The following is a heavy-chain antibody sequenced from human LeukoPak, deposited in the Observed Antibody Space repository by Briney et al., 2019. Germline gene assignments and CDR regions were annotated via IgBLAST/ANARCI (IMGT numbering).Heavy chain of an antibody. CDR1: GGSISSYF. V-gene: IGHV4-59*01. CDR3: ARVTRRGDSSGFYSDYWYFDV. Sequence: SETLSLTCSVSGGSISSYFWSWIRQPPGEGLQWIGYIYYSGSTNYNPSLKSRVTISVDTSKNQFSLKLSSVTAADTAVYYCARVTRRGDSSGFYSDYWYFDVWGRGALVTVSS. J-gene: IGHJ2*01. CDR2: IYYSGST. D-gene: IGHD3-22*01.